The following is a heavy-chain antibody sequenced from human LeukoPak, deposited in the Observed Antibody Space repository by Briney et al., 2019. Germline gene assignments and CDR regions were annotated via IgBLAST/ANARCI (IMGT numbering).Heavy chain of an antibody. CDR1: GFTFSSYA. V-gene: IGHV3-23*01. CDR3: AKEELSGSLLTLDH. Sequence: GGPLRLSCTASGFTFSSYALSWVRQAPGKGLEWVSAINRALNTYYTNSVRGRFTISRDNSKNTLFLQMDSLRVDDTAIYYCAKEELSGSLLTLDHWGRGTLVTVSS. D-gene: IGHD1-26*01. CDR2: INRALNT. J-gene: IGHJ4*02.